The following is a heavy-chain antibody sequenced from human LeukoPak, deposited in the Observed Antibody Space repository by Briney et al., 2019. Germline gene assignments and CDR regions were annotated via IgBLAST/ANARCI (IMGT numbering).Heavy chain of an antibody. CDR3: ARGGGSLIGADY. D-gene: IGHD2-15*01. CDR2: ITSSSSYK. V-gene: IGHV3-21*04. J-gene: IGHJ4*02. Sequence: GGSLRLSCAASGFTFSNYNMNWVRQAPGKGLEWVSSITSSSSYKYYADSVKGRFTISRDNAKNSLYLQMNSLKAEDTAFYYCARGGGSLIGADYWGQGTLVTVSS. CDR1: GFTFSNYN.